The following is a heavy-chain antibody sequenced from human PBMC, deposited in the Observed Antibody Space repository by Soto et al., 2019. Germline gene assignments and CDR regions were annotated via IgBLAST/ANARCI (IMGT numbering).Heavy chain of an antibody. V-gene: IGHV5-51*01. CDR1: GYSFTSYW. CDR3: ARTFYDILTGQSAPYYYSGMDV. CDR2: IYPGDSDT. J-gene: IGHJ6*02. D-gene: IGHD3-9*01. Sequence: GESLKISCKGSGYSFTSYWIGWVRQMPGKGLEWMGIIYPGDSDTRYSPSFQGQVTISADKSISTAYLQWSSLKASDTAMYYCARTFYDILTGQSAPYYYSGMDVWGQGTTVTVSS.